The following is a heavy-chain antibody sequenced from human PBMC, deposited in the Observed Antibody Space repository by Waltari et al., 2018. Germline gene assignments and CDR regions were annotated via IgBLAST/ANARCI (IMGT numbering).Heavy chain of an antibody. CDR1: GGSISSSNYY. V-gene: IGHV4-39*01. Sequence: QLQLQESGPGLVKPSETLSLTCTVSGGSISSSNYYWGWIRQPPGKGLEWIGNSYYSGSTYYNPSLKSRVTIYIDTSKNQFSLKLSAVTAADTAVYFCARLDSRSGSYYFDYWGQGTLVTVSS. CDR2: SYYSGST. J-gene: IGHJ4*02. D-gene: IGHD1-26*01. CDR3: ARLDSRSGSYYFDY.